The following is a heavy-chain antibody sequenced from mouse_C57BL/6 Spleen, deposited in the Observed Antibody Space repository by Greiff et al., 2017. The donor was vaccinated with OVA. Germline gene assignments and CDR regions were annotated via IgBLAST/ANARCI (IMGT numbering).Heavy chain of an antibody. J-gene: IGHJ1*03. Sequence: VQLKESGPELVKPGASVKISCKASGYSFTDYNMNWVKQSNGKSLEWIGVINPNYGTTSYNQKFKGKATLTVDQSSSTAYMQLNSLTSEDSAVYYCARESNYYGSSIWYFDVWGTGTTVTVSS. CDR1: GYSFTDYN. V-gene: IGHV1-39*01. CDR2: INPNYGTT. D-gene: IGHD1-1*01. CDR3: ARESNYYGSSIWYFDV.